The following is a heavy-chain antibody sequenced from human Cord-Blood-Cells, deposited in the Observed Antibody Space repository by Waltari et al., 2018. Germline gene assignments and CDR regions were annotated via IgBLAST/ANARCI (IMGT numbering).Heavy chain of an antibody. V-gene: IGHV1-8*01. CDR1: GYTFTSYD. CDR3: AREYSSSSRGYYYGMDV. CDR2: MNPNSGNT. D-gene: IGHD6-6*01. Sequence: QVQLVQSGAEVKKPGASVKVSCKASGYTFTSYDINWVRQATGQGLEWMGWMNPNSGNTGYAQKFQGRVTMTRNTSISTAYLELSSLRSEDTAVYYCAREYSSSSRGYYYGMDVWGQGTTVTVSS. J-gene: IGHJ6*02.